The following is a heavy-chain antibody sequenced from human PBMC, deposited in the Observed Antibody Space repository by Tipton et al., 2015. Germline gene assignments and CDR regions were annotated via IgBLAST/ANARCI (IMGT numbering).Heavy chain of an antibody. Sequence: LRLSCAVSAYSITSDYYWGWIRQPPGKGLVWIGSISHSGNTYYNPSLKSRVTISVDTSKNQFSLRVRSVTAADTAVYYCACQDYDILTRDYQTVDYWGQGTLVTVSS. V-gene: IGHV4-38-2*01. CDR3: ACQDYDILTRDYQTVDY. D-gene: IGHD3-9*01. J-gene: IGHJ4*02. CDR1: AYSITSDYY. CDR2: ISHSGNT.